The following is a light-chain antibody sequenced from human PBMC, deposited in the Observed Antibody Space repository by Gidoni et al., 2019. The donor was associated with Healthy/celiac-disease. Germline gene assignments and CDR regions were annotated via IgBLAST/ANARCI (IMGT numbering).Light chain of an antibody. CDR1: NIGSKS. CDR2: DDS. CDR3: QVWDSSSDHWV. V-gene: IGLV3-21*02. J-gene: IGLJ3*02. Sequence: SSVLPPPPSVSVAPGQPARLTCGGNNIGSKSVHWYQQKPGQAPVLVVYDDSDRPSGIPERFSGANSGNTATLTISRVEAGDEADYYCQVWDSSSDHWVVGGGTKLTVL.